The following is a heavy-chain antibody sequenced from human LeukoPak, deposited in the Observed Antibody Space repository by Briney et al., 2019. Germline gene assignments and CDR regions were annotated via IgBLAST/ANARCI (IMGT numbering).Heavy chain of an antibody. Sequence: ASVKVSCKVSGYTLTELSMHWVRQAPGKGLEWMGGFDPEDGETIYAQKFQGRVTMTEDTSTDTAYMELSSPRSEDTAVYYCATSLYSWNDWFDPWGQGTLVTVSS. CDR2: FDPEDGET. CDR1: GYTLTELS. V-gene: IGHV1-24*01. D-gene: IGHD1-1*01. J-gene: IGHJ5*02. CDR3: ATSLYSWNDWFDP.